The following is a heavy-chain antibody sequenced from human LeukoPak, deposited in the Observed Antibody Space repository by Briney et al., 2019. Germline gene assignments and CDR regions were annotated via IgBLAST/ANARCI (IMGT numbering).Heavy chain of an antibody. CDR2: IISIFGTA. Sequence: KPGSSVKVSCKASGGTFSSYAIIWVRQAPGQGLEWMGGIISIFGTANYAQKFQGRVTITADKCTSTAYMELSSLRSEDTAVYYCARVGQQWLVLNYSGQGTLVTVSS. CDR3: ARVGQQWLVLNY. V-gene: IGHV1-69*06. D-gene: IGHD6-19*01. J-gene: IGHJ4*02. CDR1: GGTFSSYA.